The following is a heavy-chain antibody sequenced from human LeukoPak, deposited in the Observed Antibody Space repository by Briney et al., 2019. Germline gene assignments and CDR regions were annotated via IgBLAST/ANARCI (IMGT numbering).Heavy chain of an antibody. D-gene: IGHD2-15*01. Sequence: SETLSLTCAVYGGSFSGYYWSWIRQPPGKGLEWIGEINHSGSTNYNPSLKSRVTISVDTSKNQFPLKLSSVTAADTAVFYCARQRVVAATPAHEAPYYFDYWGQGTLVTVSS. J-gene: IGHJ4*02. CDR1: GGSFSGYY. CDR2: INHSGST. V-gene: IGHV4-34*01. CDR3: ARQRVVAATPAHEAPYYFDY.